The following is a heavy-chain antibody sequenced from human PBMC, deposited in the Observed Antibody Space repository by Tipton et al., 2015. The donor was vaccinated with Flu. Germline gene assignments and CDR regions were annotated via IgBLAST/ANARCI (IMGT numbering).Heavy chain of an antibody. CDR1: GGSIGVTTYY. CDR2: VYYTGGT. CDR3: ARDAQEHCSSSSSCSEFDY. V-gene: IGHV4-39*07. D-gene: IGHD2-2*01. Sequence: TLSLTCTVSGGSIGVTTYYWGWIRQPPGKGLEYIGSVYYTGGTYFNPSLKSRVTVSIDTSKKQFSLKLNSVTAADTAVYYCARDAQEHCSSSSSCSEFDYWGQGTLVTVFS. J-gene: IGHJ4*02.